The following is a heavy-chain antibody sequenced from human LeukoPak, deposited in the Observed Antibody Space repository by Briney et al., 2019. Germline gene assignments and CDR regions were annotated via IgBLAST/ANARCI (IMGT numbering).Heavy chain of an antibody. CDR3: ARFNWGGYYFDS. V-gene: IGHV4-59*08. Sequence: SETLSLTCTVSNGSITSHYWSWIRQSPGKGLEWTGYVYYSGTTSYNPSLKSRVTVSMDTSKKQFSLIMKSVTGADTAVYFCARFNWGGYYFDSWGQGALVTVSS. CDR1: NGSITSHY. J-gene: IGHJ4*02. D-gene: IGHD7-27*01. CDR2: VYYSGTT.